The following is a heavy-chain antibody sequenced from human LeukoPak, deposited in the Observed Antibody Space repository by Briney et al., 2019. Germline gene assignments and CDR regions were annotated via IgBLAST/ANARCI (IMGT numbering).Heavy chain of an antibody. CDR1: GGSITSNKYY. CDR3: ARHPRALSGYYETHYYYHMDV. V-gene: IGHV4-39*01. D-gene: IGHD3-3*01. CDR2: IYFNGST. Sequence: SETLFLTCDVSGGSITSNKYYWGWIRQPSGKGLEWIGNIYFNGSTYYNPSLKARVTISADTSKNQFSLKLTSAAAADTAVYYCARHPRALSGYYETHYYYHMDVWGKGTTVAVYS. J-gene: IGHJ6*03.